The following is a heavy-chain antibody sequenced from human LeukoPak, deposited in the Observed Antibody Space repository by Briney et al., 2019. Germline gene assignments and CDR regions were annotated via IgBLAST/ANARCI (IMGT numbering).Heavy chain of an antibody. V-gene: IGHV3-23*01. J-gene: IGHJ4*02. CDR3: ARDDYGDWPPLFDN. Sequence: GASLRLSCAAAGFTFNTYAMSWVRQAPGKGLEWVSAISITGDSTHYADSVKGRFTISRDNSKNTLYLQMNGLRAEDTALYYCARDDYGDWPPLFDNWGQGTLVTVSS. CDR2: ISITGDST. CDR1: GFTFNTYA. D-gene: IGHD4-17*01.